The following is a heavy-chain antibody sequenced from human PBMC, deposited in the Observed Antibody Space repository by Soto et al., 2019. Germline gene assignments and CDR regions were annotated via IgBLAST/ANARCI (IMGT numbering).Heavy chain of an antibody. CDR1: GFTFSSYA. CDR2: ISGSGGST. CDR3: AKVPYYYDSSTVGY. Sequence: GGSLRLSCAASGFTFSSYAMSWVRQAPGKGLEWVSAISGSGGSTYYADSVKGRFTISRDNSKNTLYLQMNSLRAEDTAVYYCAKVPYYYDSSTVGYWGQGTLVTVSS. D-gene: IGHD3-22*01. J-gene: IGHJ4*02. V-gene: IGHV3-23*01.